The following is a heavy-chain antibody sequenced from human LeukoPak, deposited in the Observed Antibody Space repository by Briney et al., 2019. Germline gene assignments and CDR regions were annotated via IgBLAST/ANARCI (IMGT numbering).Heavy chain of an antibody. D-gene: IGHD3-22*01. CDR1: GFTFSSYA. CDR3: AKGGGNYDNSGYFPYFLDY. J-gene: IGHJ4*02. Sequence: GGSLRLSCAASGFTFSSYAMRWVRQAPGKGLGWVSTINSGSGTTYYADSVKGRFTISRDNSKNTLYLHMNTLRAEDTAVYYCAKGGGNYDNSGYFPYFLDYWGQGTLVTVSS. CDR2: INSGSGTT. V-gene: IGHV3-23*01.